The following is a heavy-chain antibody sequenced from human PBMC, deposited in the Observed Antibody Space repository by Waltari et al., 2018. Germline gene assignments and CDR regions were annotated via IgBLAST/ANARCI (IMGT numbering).Heavy chain of an antibody. CDR2: IYSGCST. Sequence: EVQLVESGGGLIQPGGSLRLSCAASGFTVSSNYMSWVRQAPGKGLEWVSVIYSGCSTYDADAVKGRFTISRDNSKNTLYLQMNSLRAEDTAVYYCAREDGSSWSRYFQHWGQGTLVTVSS. CDR3: AREDGSSWSRYFQH. V-gene: IGHV3-53*01. CDR1: GFTVSSNY. J-gene: IGHJ1*01. D-gene: IGHD6-13*01.